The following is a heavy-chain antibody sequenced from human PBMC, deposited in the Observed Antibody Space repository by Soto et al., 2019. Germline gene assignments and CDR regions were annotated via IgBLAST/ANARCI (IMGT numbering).Heavy chain of an antibody. V-gene: IGHV3-15*01. CDR3: TTDLGGYLGPEQAYYYYGMDV. J-gene: IGHJ6*02. D-gene: IGHD1-26*01. CDR1: GFTFSNAW. CDR2: IKSKTDGGTT. Sequence: PGGSLRLACAASGFTFSNAWMSWVRQAPGKGLEWVGRIKSKTDGGTTDYAAPVKGRFTISRDDSKNTLYLQMNSLKTEDTAVYYCTTDLGGYLGPEQAYYYYGMDVWGQGTTVTVSS.